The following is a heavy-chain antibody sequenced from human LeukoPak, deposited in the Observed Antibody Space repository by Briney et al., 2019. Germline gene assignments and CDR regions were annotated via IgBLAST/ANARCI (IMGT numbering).Heavy chain of an antibody. CDR2: LFSGRTT. D-gene: IGHD5-12*01. CDR1: AGSISSTSHH. J-gene: IGHJ4*02. CDR3: VRHDGRGGATMGALDS. Sequence: SETLSLTCTVSAGSISSTSHHWGWIRQSPGKGLEWIGSLFSGRTTYYNPSLDSRVTISVVTSKNQFSLQLNSVTAADTAVYYCVRHDGRGGATMGALDSWGQGSLVTVSS. V-gene: IGHV4-39*01.